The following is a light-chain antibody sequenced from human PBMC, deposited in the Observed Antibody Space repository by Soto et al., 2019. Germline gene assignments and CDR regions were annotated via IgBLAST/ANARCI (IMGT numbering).Light chain of an antibody. J-gene: IGLJ3*02. CDR2: DVS. CDR3: SSHTRSNTWG. CDR1: SSDVGGSNY. V-gene: IGLV2-14*03. Sequence: QSVLTQPASVSGSPGQSIALSCTGTSSDVGGSNYVCWYQQFAGKDPKLMIYDVSNRPSGVSDRFSGAKSGITASLTISGLQADDEADYYYSSHTRSNTWGFGGGTTLTVL.